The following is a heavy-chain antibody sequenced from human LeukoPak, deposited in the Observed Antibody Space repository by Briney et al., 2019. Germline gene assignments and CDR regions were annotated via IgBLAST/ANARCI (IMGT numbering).Heavy chain of an antibody. V-gene: IGHV1-69*05. CDR1: GESFSSHG. CDR2: IIPVFHTA. CDR3: ARDHNFDSSPYDDGLDI. Sequence: ASVKVSCKTSGESFSSHGISWVRQAPGQGLEWMGGIIPVFHTAKYAQNFQDRLTITTDESTDTVYMELGSLRSEDTAVYYCARDHNFDSSPYDDGLDIWGQGTTVTVSS. D-gene: IGHD3-22*01. J-gene: IGHJ3*02.